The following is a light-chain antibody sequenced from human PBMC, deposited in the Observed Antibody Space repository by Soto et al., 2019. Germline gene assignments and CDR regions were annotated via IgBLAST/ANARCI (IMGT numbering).Light chain of an antibody. CDR2: NAS. V-gene: IGKV1-5*01. CDR1: QSISSR. J-gene: IGKJ1*01. CDR3: QQYNSYLWT. Sequence: DIQMTQSPSTLPASLGDRVTITCRASQSISSRLAWYQQKPGKAPQLLIYNASIFERGVSSRCSGSGSGTEFTLTISSLQPDDFATYYCQQYNSYLWTFGQGTKVEVK.